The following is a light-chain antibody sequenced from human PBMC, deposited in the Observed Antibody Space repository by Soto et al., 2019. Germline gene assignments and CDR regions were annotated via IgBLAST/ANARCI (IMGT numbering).Light chain of an antibody. CDR3: QQYGPSLLFP. CDR2: GAS. Sequence: EVVLTQSRGSLASSPGGRVTRSGRASQSVSSRDLAWYQQKPGQSPRLLIYGASNRATGIPDRFSGRGSGTDFTLTISRLEPEDFAVYYCQQYGPSLLFPFGPGTKVDIK. J-gene: IGKJ3*01. V-gene: IGKV3-20*01. CDR1: QSVSSRD.